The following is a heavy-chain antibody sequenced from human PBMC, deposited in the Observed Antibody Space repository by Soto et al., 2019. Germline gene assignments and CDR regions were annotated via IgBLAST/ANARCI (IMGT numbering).Heavy chain of an antibody. V-gene: IGHV5-51*01. D-gene: IGHD2-2*01. CDR2: IYPGDSDT. J-gene: IGHJ6*02. Sequence: GESLKISYKGSGYSFTSYWIGWVRQMPGKGLEWMGIIYPGDSDTRYSPSFQGQVTISADKSISTAYLQWSSLKASDTAMYYCATPRSFSSTSLQMDVWGQGTTVTVSS. CDR3: ATPRSFSSTSLQMDV. CDR1: GYSFTSYW.